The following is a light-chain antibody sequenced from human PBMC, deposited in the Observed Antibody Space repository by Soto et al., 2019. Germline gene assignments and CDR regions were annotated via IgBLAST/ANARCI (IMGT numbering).Light chain of an antibody. CDR3: QQRYNWPIT. Sequence: IVLTQSPFTLSLSPGERATLSCRASQSVTNSLAWYQQRPGQAPRLLIYDASNRATGIPARFSGSGSGTGFTLTISSLEPEDFAVYYCQQRYNWPITFGQGTRLEIK. V-gene: IGKV3-11*01. CDR1: QSVTNS. J-gene: IGKJ5*01. CDR2: DAS.